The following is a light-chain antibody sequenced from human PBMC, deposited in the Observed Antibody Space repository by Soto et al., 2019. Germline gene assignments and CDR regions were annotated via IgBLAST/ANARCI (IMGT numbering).Light chain of an antibody. J-gene: IGLJ2*01. V-gene: IGLV4-69*01. CDR2: LNSDGSH. CDR3: QTWGTGIAV. CDR1: SGHSNYV. Sequence: QLVLTQSPSASASLGASVKLTCTLSSGHSNYVIAWHQLQPEKGPRYLMKLNSDGSHTKGDGIPDRFSGSSSGAERYLTISSLQSEDEADYYCQTWGTGIAVFGGGTKLTVL.